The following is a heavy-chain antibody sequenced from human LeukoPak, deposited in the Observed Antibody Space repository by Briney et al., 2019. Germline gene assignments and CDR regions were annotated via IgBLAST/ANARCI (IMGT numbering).Heavy chain of an antibody. V-gene: IGHV1-18*01. CDR2: ISAYNGNT. CDR1: GYTFTSYG. J-gene: IGHJ6*02. Sequence: ASVKVSCKASGYTFTSYGISWVRQAPGQGLEWMGWISAYNGNTNYAQKLQGRVTMTTDTSTSTAYMELRSLRSDDTAVYYCARDRVTTYGGHYYYYGMDVWGQGTTVTVSS. CDR3: ARDRVTTYGGHYYYYGMDV. D-gene: IGHD4-17*01.